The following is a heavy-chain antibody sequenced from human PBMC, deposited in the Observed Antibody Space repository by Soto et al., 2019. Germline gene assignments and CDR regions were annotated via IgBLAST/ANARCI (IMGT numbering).Heavy chain of an antibody. D-gene: IGHD6-6*01. V-gene: IGHV4-34*01. CDR1: GGSFSGYY. CDR3: ARVKYSSYPAYYYYGMDV. CDR2: INHSGST. Sequence: PSETLSLTCAVYGGSFSGYYWTWIRQPPGTGLEWIGEINHSGSTNYNPSLKSRVTISVDTSKNQFSLKLSSVTAADTAVYYCARVKYSSYPAYYYYGMDVWGQGTTVTVSS. J-gene: IGHJ6*02.